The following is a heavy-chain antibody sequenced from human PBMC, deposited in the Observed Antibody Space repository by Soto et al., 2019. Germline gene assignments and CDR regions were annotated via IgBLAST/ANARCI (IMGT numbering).Heavy chain of an antibody. CDR1: GGTFSSYT. J-gene: IGHJ4*02. CDR3: AITRSWTGGPNGDGYYFDY. V-gene: IGHV1-69*02. Sequence: ASVKVSCKASGGTFSSYTISWVRQAPGQGLEWMGRIIPILGIANYAQKFQGRVTITADKSTSTAYMELSSLRSEDTAVYYCAITRSWTGGPNGDGYYFDYWGQGTLVTVSS. CDR2: IIPILGIA. D-gene: IGHD4-17*01.